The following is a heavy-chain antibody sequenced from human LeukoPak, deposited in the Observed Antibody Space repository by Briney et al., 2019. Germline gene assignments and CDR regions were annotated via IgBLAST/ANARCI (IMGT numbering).Heavy chain of an antibody. CDR2: ISWNSGSI. CDR3: ARDRRGYYDFWSGYRRMDV. J-gene: IGHJ6*02. Sequence: GGSLRLSCAASGFTFDDYAMHWVRQAPGKGLEWVSGISWNSGSIGYADSVKGRFTISRDNAKNSLYLQMNSLRAEDTAVYYCARDRRGYYDFWSGYRRMDVWGQGTTVTVSS. CDR1: GFTFDDYA. D-gene: IGHD3-3*01. V-gene: IGHV3-9*01.